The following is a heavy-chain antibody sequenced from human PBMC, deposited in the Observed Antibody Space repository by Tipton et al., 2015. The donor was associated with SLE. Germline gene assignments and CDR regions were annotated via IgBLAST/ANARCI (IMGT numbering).Heavy chain of an antibody. V-gene: IGHV4-59*01. CDR3: ARVGGGYSSGWYDY. Sequence: GLVKPSETLSLTCTVSGGSISSYYWSWIRQPPGKGLEWIGYIYCSGSTNYNPSLKSRVTISVDTSKNQFSLKLSSVTAADTAVYYCARVGGGYSSGWYDYWGQGTLVTVSS. J-gene: IGHJ4*02. D-gene: IGHD6-19*01. CDR2: IYCSGST. CDR1: GGSISSYY.